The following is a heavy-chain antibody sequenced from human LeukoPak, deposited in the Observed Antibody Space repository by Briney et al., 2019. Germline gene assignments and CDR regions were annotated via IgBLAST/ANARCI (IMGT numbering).Heavy chain of an antibody. CDR1: GYTFTSYG. J-gene: IGHJ3*02. CDR3: ARGGGITIFGVVLDDAFDI. CDR2: ISAYNGNT. V-gene: IGHV1-18*01. Sequence: ASVTVSCKASGYTFTSYGISWVRQAPGQGLEWMGWISAYNGNTNYAQKLQGRVTMTTDTSTSTAYMELRSLRSDDTAVYYCARGGGITIFGVVLDDAFDIWGQGTMVTVSS. D-gene: IGHD3-3*01.